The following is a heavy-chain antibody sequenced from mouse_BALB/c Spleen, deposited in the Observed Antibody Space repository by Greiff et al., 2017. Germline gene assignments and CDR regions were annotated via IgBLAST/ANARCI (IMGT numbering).Heavy chain of an antibody. CDR3: ARESYAIDY. CDR2: INSNGGST. Sequence: DVHLVESGGGLVQPGGSLKLSCAASGFTFSSYGMSWVRQTPDKRLELVATINSNGGSTYYPDSVKGRFTISRDNAKNTLYLQMSSLKSEDTAMYYCARESYAIDYWGQGTTLTVSS. J-gene: IGHJ2*01. CDR1: GFTFSSYG. V-gene: IGHV5-6-3*01. D-gene: IGHD6-5*01.